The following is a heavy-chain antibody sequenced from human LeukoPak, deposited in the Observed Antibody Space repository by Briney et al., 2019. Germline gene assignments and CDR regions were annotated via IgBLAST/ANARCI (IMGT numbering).Heavy chain of an antibody. V-gene: IGHV1-2*02. Sequence: ASVKVSCKASGYTFTGYYLHWVRQAPGQALEWLGWINPNSGGTHYAQKFQGRVTVTRDTSISTAYMELNSLRSEDTALYYCARPMTGTGLTYYYYGMDIWGQGTTVTVAS. CDR2: INPNSGGT. D-gene: IGHD1-1*01. J-gene: IGHJ6*02. CDR1: GYTFTGYY. CDR3: ARPMTGTGLTYYYYGMDI.